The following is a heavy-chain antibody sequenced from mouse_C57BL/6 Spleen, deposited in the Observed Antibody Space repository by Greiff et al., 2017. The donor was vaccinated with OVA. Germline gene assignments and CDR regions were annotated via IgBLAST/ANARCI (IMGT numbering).Heavy chain of an antibody. CDR1: GFNIKDYY. CDR2: IDPEDGET. J-gene: IGHJ2*01. CDR3: ARCTTGYFDY. Sequence: EVKLQESGAELVKPGASVKLSCTASGFNIKDYYMHWVKQRTEPGLEWIGRIDPEDGETKYDPKFQGKATITADTSSNTAYLQLSSLTSEDTAVYYSARCTTGYFDYWGQGTTLTVSS. V-gene: IGHV14-2*01. D-gene: IGHD1-1*01.